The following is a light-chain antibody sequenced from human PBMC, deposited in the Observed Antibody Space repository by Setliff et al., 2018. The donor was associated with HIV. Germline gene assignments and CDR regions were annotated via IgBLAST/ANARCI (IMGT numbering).Light chain of an antibody. CDR1: QSINNW. CDR3: QQYNSSPFT. Sequence: DIQMTQSPSTLSASVGDRVTITCRASQSINNWLAWYQQKPGKAPRLLIYQASSLQRGVPSRFSGSGSGTEFTLTISGLQPDDFATFYCQQYNSSPFTFGGGTKVDIK. J-gene: IGKJ4*01. V-gene: IGKV1-5*03. CDR2: QAS.